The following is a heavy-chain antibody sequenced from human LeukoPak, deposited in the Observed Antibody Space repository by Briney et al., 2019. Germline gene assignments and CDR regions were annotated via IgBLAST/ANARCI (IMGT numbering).Heavy chain of an antibody. CDR3: AKERGRLYYYYGMDD. J-gene: IGHJ6*02. D-gene: IGHD6-6*01. Sequence: GGSLRLSCAASGFTFSSYAMSWVRQTPGKGLEWVSAISGSGGSTYYADSVKGRFTISRDNSKNTLYLQMNSLRAEDTAVYYCAKERGRLYYYYGMDDWGQGTTVTVSS. CDR2: ISGSGGST. CDR1: GFTFSSYA. V-gene: IGHV3-23*01.